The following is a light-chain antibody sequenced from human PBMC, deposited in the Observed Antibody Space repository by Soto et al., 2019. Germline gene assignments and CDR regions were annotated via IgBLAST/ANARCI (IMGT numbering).Light chain of an antibody. Sequence: DIQMTQSPSSLSASVGDRVTITCRTSQNIIKYLNWYQQKPGKAPKFLIYGASTLQTGVPSRFSGGGSGTDFTLTISSLQPADFATYYCQQTYTTPYTFGQGTKLDIK. CDR2: GAS. J-gene: IGKJ2*01. CDR3: QQTYTTPYT. V-gene: IGKV1-39*01. CDR1: QNIIKY.